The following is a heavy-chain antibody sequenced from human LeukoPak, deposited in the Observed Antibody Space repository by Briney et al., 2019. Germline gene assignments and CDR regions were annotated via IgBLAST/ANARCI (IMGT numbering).Heavy chain of an antibody. J-gene: IGHJ4*02. Sequence: SETLSLTCTVSGGSISNYYWSWIRQPPGKGLEWIGYVYYSGSTNYNPSLKSRVTISVDTSKNQFSLKLSSVTAADTAVYYCARHEKGSGWYYDYWGQGTLVTVSS. CDR3: ARHEKGSGWYYDY. CDR2: VYYSGST. V-gene: IGHV4-59*08. D-gene: IGHD6-19*01. CDR1: GGSISNYY.